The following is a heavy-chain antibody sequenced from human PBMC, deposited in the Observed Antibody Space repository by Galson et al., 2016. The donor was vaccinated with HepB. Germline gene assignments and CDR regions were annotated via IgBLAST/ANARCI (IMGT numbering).Heavy chain of an antibody. CDR2: VYYGGIS. D-gene: IGHD2-2*01. Sequence: ETLSLTCTVSGDTIAGYHWSWVRQPPGKGLQWIGSVYYGGISNSTPSLKSRVTMSVDPSNNQFSLKLTSVTAADTAVYYCARHYDVVSLGRSFDSWGQGALITVSS. J-gene: IGHJ5*01. CDR1: GDTIAGYH. CDR3: ARHYDVVSLGRSFDS. V-gene: IGHV4-59*08.